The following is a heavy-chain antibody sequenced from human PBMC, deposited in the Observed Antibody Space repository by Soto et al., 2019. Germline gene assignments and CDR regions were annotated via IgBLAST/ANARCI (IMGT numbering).Heavy chain of an antibody. CDR2: IYYSGST. Sequence: SETLSLTCTVSGASISSGGYYWSWIRQHPGKGLEWIGYIYYSGSTYYNPSLKSRVTISVDTSKNQFSLKLSSVTAADTAVYYCARGGYDSSGYRPYDAFDIWGQGTMVTVSS. D-gene: IGHD3-22*01. J-gene: IGHJ3*02. V-gene: IGHV4-31*03. CDR1: GASISSGGYY. CDR3: ARGGYDSSGYRPYDAFDI.